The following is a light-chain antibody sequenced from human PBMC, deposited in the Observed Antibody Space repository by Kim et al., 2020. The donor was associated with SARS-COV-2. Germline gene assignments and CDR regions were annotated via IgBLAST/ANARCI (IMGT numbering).Light chain of an antibody. V-gene: IGKV3-11*01. CDR2: ETS. Sequence: EIVLTQSPATLSLSPRERATLSCRARQTITTYLAWFQQQPGQPPRLLIYETSTRATGVPARFSGSGSGTGFTLTISSIEPEDFAIYYGQKSSSWAAVRMFGGGAKVYIK. CDR3: QKSSSWAAVRM. CDR1: QTITTY. J-gene: IGKJ4*02.